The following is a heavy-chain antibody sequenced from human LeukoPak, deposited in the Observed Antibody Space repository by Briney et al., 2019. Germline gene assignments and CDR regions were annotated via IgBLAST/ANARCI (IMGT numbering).Heavy chain of an antibody. CDR1: GFTFSRYG. CDR3: AGGMVGATDFDY. Sequence: RPGGSLRLSCPVSGFTFSRYGMHWVRQAPGKGLVWVSRINSDGSSTSYADSVKGRFTISRDNAKNTLYLQLNSLRAEDTAVYYCAGGMVGATDFDYWGQGALVTVSS. V-gene: IGHV3-74*01. CDR2: INSDGSST. D-gene: IGHD1-26*01. J-gene: IGHJ4*02.